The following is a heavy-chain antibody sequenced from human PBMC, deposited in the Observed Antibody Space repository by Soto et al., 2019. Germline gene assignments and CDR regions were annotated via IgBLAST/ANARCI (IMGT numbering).Heavy chain of an antibody. J-gene: IGHJ6*03. CDR1: GFTFSSYA. Sequence: GGSLRLSCAASGFTFSSYAMSWVRQAPGKGLEWVSAISGSGGSTYYADPAKGRFTISGDNSKNTLYLQMNSLRAEDTAVYYCAKDLTAAPKGDYYYYMDVWGKGTTVTVSS. V-gene: IGHV3-23*01. CDR2: ISGSGGST. D-gene: IGHD6-13*01. CDR3: AKDLTAAPKGDYYYYMDV.